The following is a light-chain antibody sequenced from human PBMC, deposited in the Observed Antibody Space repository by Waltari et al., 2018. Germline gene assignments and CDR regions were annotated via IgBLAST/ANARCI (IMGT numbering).Light chain of an antibody. J-gene: IGLJ1*01. V-gene: IGLV1-40*01. CDR2: GNS. CDR1: SSNIGAGYD. Sequence: QSVLTQPPSVSGAPGQRVTISCTGSSSNIGAGYDVHWYQQLPGTAPKLLIYGNSHRPSRVPDRFAGSKSGTSASLAITGLQAEYEADYYCQSYDSSLSGFYVFGTGTKVTVL. CDR3: QSYDSSLSGFYV.